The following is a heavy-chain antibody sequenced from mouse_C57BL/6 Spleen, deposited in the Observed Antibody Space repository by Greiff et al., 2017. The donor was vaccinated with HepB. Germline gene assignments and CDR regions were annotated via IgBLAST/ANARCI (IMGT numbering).Heavy chain of an antibody. J-gene: IGHJ3*01. CDR2: IYPGDGDT. D-gene: IGHD2-3*01. CDR3: AIYDGYYAAY. Sequence: QVQLKESGPELVKPGASVKISCKASGYAFSSSWMNWVKQRPGKGLEWIGRIYPGDGDTNYNGKFKGKATLTADKSSSTAYMQLSSLTSEDSAVYFCAIYDGYYAAYWGQGTLVTVSA. V-gene: IGHV1-82*01. CDR1: GYAFSSSW.